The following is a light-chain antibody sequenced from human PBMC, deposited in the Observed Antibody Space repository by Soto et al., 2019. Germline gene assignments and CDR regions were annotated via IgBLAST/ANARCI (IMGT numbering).Light chain of an antibody. Sequence: QSALTQPASVSASPGQSITISCIGTYSDIGGYKHVSWYQQHPGKDPKLIIYEASNRPSGISNRFSGSKSGNTASLTISGLQADDEAEYFCQSFDSSLSGSGVFGGGTKLTVL. J-gene: IGLJ3*02. CDR1: YSDIGGYKH. CDR3: QSFDSSLSGSGV. V-gene: IGLV2-14*01. CDR2: EAS.